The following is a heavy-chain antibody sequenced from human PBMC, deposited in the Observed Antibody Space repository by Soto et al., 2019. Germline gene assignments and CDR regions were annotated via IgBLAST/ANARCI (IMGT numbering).Heavy chain of an antibody. CDR3: ARQSSITFDY. CDR2: INGGNGNT. D-gene: IGHD1-20*01. CDR1: GHSFTNFP. V-gene: IGHV1-3*01. J-gene: IGHJ4*02. Sequence: QVQIVQSGAEVKKPGASVKISCKASGHSFTNFPINWVRQAPGQRLEWMGWINGGNGNTQYSQKFQGRVIISRDTSASTAYMELSSLRSEDTAVYFCARQSSITFDYWGLGTLVTVSS.